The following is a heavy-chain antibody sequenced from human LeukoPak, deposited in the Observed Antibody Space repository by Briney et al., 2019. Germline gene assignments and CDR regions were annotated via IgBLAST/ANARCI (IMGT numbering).Heavy chain of an antibody. V-gene: IGHV4-34*01. CDR1: GGSFNGYY. J-gene: IGHJ4*02. D-gene: IGHD6-25*01. CDR2: INHSGST. CDR3: ARGQLRLSN. Sequence: SETLSLTCAVYGGSFNGYYWTWIRQPPGKGLEWIGEINHSGSTDYNPSLRSRVTISVDTSKNQFSLKLNSVTAADTAVYYCARGQLRLSNWGQGSLVIVSS.